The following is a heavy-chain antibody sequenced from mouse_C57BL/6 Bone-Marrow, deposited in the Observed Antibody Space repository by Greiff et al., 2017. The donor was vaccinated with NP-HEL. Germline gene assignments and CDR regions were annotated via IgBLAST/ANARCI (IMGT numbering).Heavy chain of an antibody. CDR3: ESRVHATVAGAMDY. V-gene: IGHV1-39*01. CDR2: INPNYGTT. D-gene: IGHD1-1*01. J-gene: IGHJ4*01. Sequence: EVQLQQSGPELVKPGASVKISCKASGYSFTDYNMNWVKQSNGKSLEWIGVINPNYGTTSYNQKFTGKATLTVDQSSSTAYMQLHSLASKDSAVYYSESRVHATVAGAMDYWGQGTSVTVSS. CDR1: GYSFTDYN.